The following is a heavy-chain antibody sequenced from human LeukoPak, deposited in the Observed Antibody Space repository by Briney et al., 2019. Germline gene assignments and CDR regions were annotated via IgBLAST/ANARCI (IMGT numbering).Heavy chain of an antibody. CDR1: GFTFSSYA. V-gene: IGHV3-23*01. J-gene: IGHJ4*02. CDR2: ISGSGGST. CDR3: ARGQEFDDGVFDS. Sequence: GGSLRLSCAASGFTFSSYAMSWVRQAPGKGLEWVSAISGSGGSTYYTDSVKGRFTISRDNSKNTVYLQMNSLRVEDTAIYYCARGQEFDDGVFDSWGQGTLVSVSS. D-gene: IGHD1-1*01.